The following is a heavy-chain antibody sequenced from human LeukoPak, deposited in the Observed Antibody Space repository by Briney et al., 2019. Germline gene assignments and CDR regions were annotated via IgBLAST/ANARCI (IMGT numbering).Heavy chain of an antibody. CDR3: ARGGGGQLWLWEYFDC. CDR1: GGTFSSYA. D-gene: IGHD5-18*01. J-gene: IGHJ4*02. Sequence: GSSVKVSCKASGGTFSSYAISWVRQAPGQGLEWMGGIIPIFGTANYAQKFQGRVTITADESTSTAYMELSSLRSEDTAVYYCARGGGGQLWLWEYFDCWGQGTLVTVSS. CDR2: IIPIFGTA. V-gene: IGHV1-69*01.